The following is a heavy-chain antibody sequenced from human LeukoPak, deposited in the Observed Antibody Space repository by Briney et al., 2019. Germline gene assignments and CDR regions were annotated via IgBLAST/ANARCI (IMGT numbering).Heavy chain of an antibody. CDR1: RYSLTSYW. V-gene: IGHV5-51*01. CDR3: AGGPAAYLLRF. J-gene: IGHJ4*02. Sequence: GESLKISCKGSRYSLTSYWIGWVRQMPGKGLEWMGSIYPGDSDTRYSPSFQGQVTISAAKSISTAYVQWSSLKASDTAMYYCAGGPAAYLLRFWGQGTLVTVSS. D-gene: IGHD2-15*01. CDR2: IYPGDSDT.